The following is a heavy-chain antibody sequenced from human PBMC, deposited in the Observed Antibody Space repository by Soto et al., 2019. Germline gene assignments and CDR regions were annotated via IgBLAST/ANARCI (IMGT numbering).Heavy chain of an antibody. Sequence: GGSLRLSCAASGFTFSDCNMNWVRQAPGKWLEWLSYISGSGSPIFYADSVKDRFTISRDNARNSLFLQMNSLRAEDTAFYFCARGLGRSWFLFWRQAILVTVSA. CDR2: ISGSGSPI. CDR3: ARGLGRSWFLF. J-gene: IGHJ5*01. CDR1: GFTFSDCN. V-gene: IGHV3-48*01.